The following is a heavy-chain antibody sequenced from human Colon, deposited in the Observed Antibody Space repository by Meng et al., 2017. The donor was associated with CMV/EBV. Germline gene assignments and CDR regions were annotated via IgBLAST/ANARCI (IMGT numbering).Heavy chain of an antibody. CDR3: ARESSGWSTGVDY. CDR1: GGSVNNERYY. D-gene: IGHD6-19*01. CDR2: ISYSGNT. V-gene: IGHV4-61*01. J-gene: IGHJ4*02. Sequence: SGGSVNNERYYWTWIRQPPGKGLEWIGYISYSGNTNYNPSLKSRVTISVDTSRNQFSLKLTSVSAADTATYYCARESSGWSTGVDYWGQGTLVTVSS.